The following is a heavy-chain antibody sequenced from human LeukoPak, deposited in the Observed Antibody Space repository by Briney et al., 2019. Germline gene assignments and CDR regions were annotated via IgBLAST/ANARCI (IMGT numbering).Heavy chain of an antibody. Sequence: GASVKVSCKASGYTFTSYGISWVRQAPGQGLEWMGRIIPILGIANYAQKFQGRVTITADKSTSTAYMELSSLRSEDTAVYYCAGLYYDILTGYPSYFDYWGQGTLVTVSS. CDR3: AGLYYDILTGYPSYFDY. CDR2: IIPILGIA. J-gene: IGHJ4*02. D-gene: IGHD3-9*01. V-gene: IGHV1-69*04. CDR1: GYTFTSYG.